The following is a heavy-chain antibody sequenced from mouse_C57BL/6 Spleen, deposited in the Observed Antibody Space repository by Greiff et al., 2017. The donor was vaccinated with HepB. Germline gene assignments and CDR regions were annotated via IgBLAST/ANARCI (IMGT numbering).Heavy chain of an antibody. Sequence: QVQLQQPGAELVKPGASVKMSCKASGYTFTSYWITWVKQRPGQGLEWIGDIYPGSGSTNYNEKFKSKATLTVDTSSSTAYMQLSSLTSEDSAVYYCARGLRGYYYAMDDWGQGTSVTVSS. CDR2: IYPGSGST. CDR1: GYTFTSYW. J-gene: IGHJ4*01. CDR3: ARGLRGYYYAMDD. V-gene: IGHV1-55*01. D-gene: IGHD2-4*01.